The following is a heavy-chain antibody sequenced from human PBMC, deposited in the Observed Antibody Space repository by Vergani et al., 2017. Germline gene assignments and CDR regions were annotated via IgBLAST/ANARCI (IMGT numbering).Heavy chain of an antibody. CDR2: IWYDGCKE. Sequence: QVQLEESGGGVVQPGRSLRLSCAGSGFTLSSHAMHWVRQAPGKGLEWVAFIWYDGCKEYYADSVKGRFTISRDNSKNTLYLQMNNLRAADTAVYYCARDLEGDYWGQGTLVTVSS. V-gene: IGHV3-33*01. J-gene: IGHJ4*02. CDR1: GFTLSSHA. CDR3: ARDLEGDY.